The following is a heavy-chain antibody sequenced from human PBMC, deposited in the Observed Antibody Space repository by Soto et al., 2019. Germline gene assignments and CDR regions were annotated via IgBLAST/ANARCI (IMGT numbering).Heavy chain of an antibody. Sequence: PSETLSLTCSVSDGAISSSSCHWGWIRQPPGKGLEGIGCIYYSGTTYYNPSLKSRVTISVDKSQNQFSLKLSSVTAADTSFYYCARGYSGVEYLEYFQHWGQGTLVSVSS. J-gene: IGHJ1*01. CDR2: IYYSGTT. V-gene: IGHV4-39*07. CDR1: DGAISSSSCH. CDR3: ARGYSGVEYLEYFQH. D-gene: IGHD2-15*01.